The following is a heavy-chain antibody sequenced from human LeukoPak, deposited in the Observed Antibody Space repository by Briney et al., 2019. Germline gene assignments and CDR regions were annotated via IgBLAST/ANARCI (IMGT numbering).Heavy chain of an antibody. CDR2: INHSGST. D-gene: IGHD6-19*01. CDR3: ARDRRQWPGAVDFDY. Sequence: PSETLSLTCAVYGGSFSGYYWSWIRQPPGKGLEWIGEINHSGSTNYNPSLKSRVTISVDTSKNQFSLKLSSVTAADTAVYYCARDRRQWPGAVDFDYWGQGTLVTVSS. J-gene: IGHJ4*02. CDR1: GGSFSGYY. V-gene: IGHV4-34*01.